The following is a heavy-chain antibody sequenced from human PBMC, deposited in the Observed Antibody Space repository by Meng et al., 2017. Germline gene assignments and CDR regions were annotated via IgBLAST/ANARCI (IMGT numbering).Heavy chain of an antibody. CDR1: GYTLTELS. CDR3: ATLSETGGYYFDY. J-gene: IGHJ4*02. CDR2: FDPEDGET. D-gene: IGHD7-27*01. Sequence: QVQPVTLGAEVNKPGASVKASYKVSGYTLTELSMHWVRQAPGKGLEWMGGFDPEDGETIYAQKFQGRVTMTEDTSTDTAYMELSSLRSEDTAVYYCATLSETGGYYFDYWGQGTLVTVSS. V-gene: IGHV1-24*01.